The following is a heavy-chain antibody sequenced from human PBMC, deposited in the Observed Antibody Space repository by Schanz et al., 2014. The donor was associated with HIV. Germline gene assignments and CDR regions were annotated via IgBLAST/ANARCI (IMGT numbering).Heavy chain of an antibody. V-gene: IGHV3-9*01. CDR3: AKGTFLAADGHDAFEI. CDR1: GFTFDDYA. D-gene: IGHD6-13*01. CDR2: ITWNSITI. Sequence: EVQLGESGGGLVQPGRSLRLSCAASGFTFDDYAMHWVRQVPGKGLEWVSGITWNSITIDYADSVKGRFTISRDNAKNSLYLQMNSLRPEDTALYYCAKGTFLAADGHDAFEIWGQGTKVTVSS. J-gene: IGHJ3*02.